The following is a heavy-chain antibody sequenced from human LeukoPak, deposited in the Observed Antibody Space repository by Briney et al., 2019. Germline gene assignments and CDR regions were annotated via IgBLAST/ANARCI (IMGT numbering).Heavy chain of an antibody. Sequence: SVKVSCKASGGTFSSYAISWVRQALGQGLEWMGGIIPIFGTANYAQKFQGRVTITTDESTSTAYMELSSLRSEDTAVYYCARSTVVPRRPGPYYYYMDVWGKGTTVTVSS. CDR1: GGTFSSYA. D-gene: IGHD3-16*02. V-gene: IGHV1-69*05. J-gene: IGHJ6*03. CDR3: ARSTVVPRRPGPYYYYMDV. CDR2: IIPIFGTA.